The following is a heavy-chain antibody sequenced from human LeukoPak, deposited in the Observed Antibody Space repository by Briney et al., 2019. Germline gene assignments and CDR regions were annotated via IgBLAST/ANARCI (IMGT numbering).Heavy chain of an antibody. CDR3: GKHTYYAYLMDV. CDR1: GVSVTTSGYY. V-gene: IGHV4-39*01. CDR2: ISYGGIT. Sequence: SETLSLTCTVFGVSVTTSGYYGACIRQPPRRGLEWIGSISYGGITYYKPSLGGRFTISGDTAKNQFSLKLSDVTAAYTAAYYPGKHTYYAYLMDVWGQGTTVTVSS. J-gene: IGHJ6*02. D-gene: IGHD2-2*01.